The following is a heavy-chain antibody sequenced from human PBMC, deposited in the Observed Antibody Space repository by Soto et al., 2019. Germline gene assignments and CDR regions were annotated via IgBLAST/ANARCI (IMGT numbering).Heavy chain of an antibody. CDR1: GFTFSDYG. V-gene: IGHV3-33*06. CDR2: IWFDGSTT. D-gene: IGHD3-3*01. Sequence: QVQLVESGGGVVQVGRSLRLSCAASGFTFSDYGMHWVRQPPGNGLEWVAAIWFDGSTTYYRESVKGRSSISRDNSKNTLNLQMNSLRVDDTAVYYCAKDVDFSTGNPSRTFDSWGQGTLVAVSS. J-gene: IGHJ4*02. CDR3: AKDVDFSTGNPSRTFDS.